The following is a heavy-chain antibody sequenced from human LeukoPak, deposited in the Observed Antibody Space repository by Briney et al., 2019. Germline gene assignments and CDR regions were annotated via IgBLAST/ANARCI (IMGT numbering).Heavy chain of an antibody. D-gene: IGHD3-9*01. CDR3: AKDGSPLTSYFDS. J-gene: IGHJ4*02. V-gene: IGHV3-43*01. Sequence: TGGSLRLSCAASGFTFDDYTMHWVRQVPGRGLEWLSLISGDGSTTYYADSVKGQFTVSRDNSKNSLYLQMHTLSTEDTALYYCAKDGSPLTSYFDSWGQGTLVTVSS. CDR1: GFTFDDYT. CDR2: ISGDGSTT.